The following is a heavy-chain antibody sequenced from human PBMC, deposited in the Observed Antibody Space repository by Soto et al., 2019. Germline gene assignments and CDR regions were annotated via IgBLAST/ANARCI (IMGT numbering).Heavy chain of an antibody. Sequence: QVQLVESGGGVVQPGRSLRLSCAASGFTFSSYGMHWVRQAPGKGLEWVAVISYDGSNKYYADSVKGRFTISRDNSKNTLYLQMNSLRAEDTAVYYCAKVAPYNWNDGGDYWGQGTLVTVSS. CDR1: GFTFSSYG. J-gene: IGHJ4*02. CDR3: AKVAPYNWNDGGDY. CDR2: ISYDGSNK. V-gene: IGHV3-30*18. D-gene: IGHD1-1*01.